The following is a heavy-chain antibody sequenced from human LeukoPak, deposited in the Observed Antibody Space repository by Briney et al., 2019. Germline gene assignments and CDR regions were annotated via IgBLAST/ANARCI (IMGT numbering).Heavy chain of an antibody. Sequence: GGSLRLSCAASGFTFSTYGINWVRQAPGKGLEWVSYITSSGNTIYYADSVKGRFTISRDNAKNSLYLQMNSLRAEDTAVYYCARLTTMTTTGGPFDYWGQGTLVTVSS. CDR2: ITSSGNTI. V-gene: IGHV3-48*03. CDR3: ARLTTMTTTGGPFDY. J-gene: IGHJ4*02. CDR1: GFTFSTYG. D-gene: IGHD4-17*01.